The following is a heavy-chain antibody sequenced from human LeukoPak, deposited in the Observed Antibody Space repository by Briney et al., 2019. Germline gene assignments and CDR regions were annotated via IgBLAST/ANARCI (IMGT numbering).Heavy chain of an antibody. CDR2: IIPILGIA. CDR3: ARESSGRYYFDY. V-gene: IGHV1-69*04. J-gene: IGHJ4*02. Sequence: SVKVCCKASGGTFSSYVISWVRQAAGHGREWMGRIIPILGIANYAQKFQGRVTITADKSTSTAYMELSSLRSEDTAVYYCARESSGRYYFDYWGQGTLVTVSS. CDR1: GGTFSSYV.